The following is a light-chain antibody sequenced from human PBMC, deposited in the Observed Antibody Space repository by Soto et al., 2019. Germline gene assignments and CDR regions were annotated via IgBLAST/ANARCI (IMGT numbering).Light chain of an antibody. V-gene: IGLV2-14*01. CDR1: SSDVGHNY. CDR3: SSYTSSGV. CDR2: EVS. Sequence: QSVLTQPASVSGSPGQSITISCTGTSSDVGHNYVSWYQQHAGKAPKLIIYEVSNRPSGVSTRFSGSKSGNTASLTISGLQAEDEDDYYCSSYTSSGVFGGGTKLTVL. J-gene: IGLJ3*02.